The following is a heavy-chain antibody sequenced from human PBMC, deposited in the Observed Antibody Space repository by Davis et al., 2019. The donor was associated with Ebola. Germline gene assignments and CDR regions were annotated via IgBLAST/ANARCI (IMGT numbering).Heavy chain of an antibody. J-gene: IGHJ4*02. Sequence: GGSLRLSCAASGFTFSSYEMNWVRQAPGKGLEWVSYISSSGSTIYYADSVKGRFTISRDNAKNSLYLQMNSLRAEDTAVYYCARVVIVVGASYFDYWGQGTLVTVSS. D-gene: IGHD1-26*01. CDR1: GFTFSSYE. CDR2: ISSSGSTI. V-gene: IGHV3-48*03. CDR3: ARVVIVVGASYFDY.